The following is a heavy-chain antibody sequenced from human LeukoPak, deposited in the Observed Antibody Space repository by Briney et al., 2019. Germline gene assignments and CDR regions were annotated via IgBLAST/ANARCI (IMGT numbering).Heavy chain of an antibody. V-gene: IGHV3-66*02. Sequence: GGSLRLSCAASGFTVSSNYMTWVRQAPGKGLEWVSVIYSDGSTYYADSVKGRFTISRDNYKNTLYLQMNSLRAEDTAVYYCAREKEDYDSSGYYSYFDYWGQGILVTVSS. D-gene: IGHD3-22*01. CDR2: IYSDGST. CDR1: GFTVSSNY. CDR3: AREKEDYDSSGYYSYFDY. J-gene: IGHJ4*02.